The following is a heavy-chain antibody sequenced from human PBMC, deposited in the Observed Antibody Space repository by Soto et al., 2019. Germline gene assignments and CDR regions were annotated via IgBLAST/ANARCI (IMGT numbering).Heavy chain of an antibody. Sequence: PGWSLRLSCAASGFTFSSYAMSWVRQAPGKGLEWVSAISGSGGSTYYADSVKGRFTISRDNSKNTLYLQMNSLRAEETAVYYCEKDPDSSGWYKYIDYWGQGTLVTVSS. CDR3: EKDPDSSGWYKYIDY. CDR1: GFTFSSYA. J-gene: IGHJ4*02. D-gene: IGHD6-19*01. CDR2: ISGSGGST. V-gene: IGHV3-23*01.